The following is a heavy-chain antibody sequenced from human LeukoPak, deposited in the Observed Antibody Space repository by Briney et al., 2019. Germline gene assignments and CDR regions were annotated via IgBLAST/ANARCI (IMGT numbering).Heavy chain of an antibody. CDR2: ISSSSIFI. J-gene: IGHJ4*02. CDR1: GFTFSNCS. V-gene: IGHV3-48*01. Sequence: GGSLRLSCAASGFTFSNCSMNWVRQAPGKGLEWVSYISSSSIFIYYADSVKGRFTISRDNARDSLYLQMNSLRAEDTAVYYCARDTDGDSDYWGQGTLVTVSS. CDR3: ARDTDGDSDY. D-gene: IGHD4-17*01.